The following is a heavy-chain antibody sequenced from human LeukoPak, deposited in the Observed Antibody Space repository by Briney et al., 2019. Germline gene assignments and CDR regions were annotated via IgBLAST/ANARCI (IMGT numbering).Heavy chain of an antibody. J-gene: IGHJ4*02. CDR2: ISYDGSNK. D-gene: IGHD3-10*01. CDR3: AKGRILGSYYSPLDY. V-gene: IGHV3-30*18. CDR1: GFTFSSYG. Sequence: GGSLRLSCAASGFTFSSYGMHWVRQAPGKGLEWVAVISYDGSNKYYADSVKGRFTISRDNSKNTLYLQMNSLRAEDTAVYCCAKGRILGSYYSPLDYWGQGTLVTVSS.